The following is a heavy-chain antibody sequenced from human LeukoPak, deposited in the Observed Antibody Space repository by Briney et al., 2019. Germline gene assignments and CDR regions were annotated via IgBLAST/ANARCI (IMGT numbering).Heavy chain of an antibody. D-gene: IGHD3-16*02. CDR1: GDSISSFY. CDR2: ISHSSST. CDR3: VSHSGSYRFDS. Sequence: SETLSLTCTVSGDSISSFYWSWIRQSSGKGLEWIGLISHSSSTNYNASLKNRVTMSVDPSTSRFSLRLTTVTAAATAVYYCVSHSGSYRFDSWGQGILVTVSS. J-gene: IGHJ4*02. V-gene: IGHV4-59*08.